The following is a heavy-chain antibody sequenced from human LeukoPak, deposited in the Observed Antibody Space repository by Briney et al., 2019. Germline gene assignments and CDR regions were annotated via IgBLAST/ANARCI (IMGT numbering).Heavy chain of an antibody. D-gene: IGHD2-15*01. V-gene: IGHV3-30*18. J-gene: IGHJ4*02. CDR1: GFSFSTYG. CDR3: AKDGCSGGSCQADY. CDR2: ISSDASNQ. Sequence: GGSLRLSCVASGFSFSTYGIHWVRQARGKGLEGVAVISSDASNQYYTDSVKGRFAISRDNSRNTLYLQMNSLRYEDTAVYYCAKDGCSGGSCQADYWGQGTLVTVSS.